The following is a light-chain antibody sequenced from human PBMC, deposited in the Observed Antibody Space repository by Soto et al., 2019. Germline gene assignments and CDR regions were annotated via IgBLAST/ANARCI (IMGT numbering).Light chain of an antibody. CDR2: AAS. CDR3: QQSYSTPYT. CDR1: QSISSY. Sequence: DIQMTHSPSSLSASVGDRVTITCRASQSISSYLNWYQQKPGKAPKLLIYAASSLQSGVPSRFSGSGSGTDFTLTISSLQPEDFATYYCQQSYSTPYTVGQVTKVDSK. J-gene: IGKJ2*01. V-gene: IGKV1-39*01.